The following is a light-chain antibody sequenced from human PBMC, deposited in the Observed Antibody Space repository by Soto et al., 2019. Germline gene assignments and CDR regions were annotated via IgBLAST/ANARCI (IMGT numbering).Light chain of an antibody. V-gene: IGKV1-12*01. Sequence: DIQMTQSPSSVCASVGDRVIITCRASQDISRWLAWYQQKPGRAPQLLIYATSNLQSGVPSRFSGSGSGTDFTLTISNLHPEDFATYYCQQANTFPHTLGEGTRVEIK. CDR2: ATS. CDR3: QQANTFPHT. CDR1: QDISRW. J-gene: IGKJ1*01.